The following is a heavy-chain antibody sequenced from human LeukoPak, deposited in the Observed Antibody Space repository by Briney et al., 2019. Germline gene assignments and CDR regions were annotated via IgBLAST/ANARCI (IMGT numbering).Heavy chain of an antibody. CDR3: AYLMGYDSSGHAAYYFDY. D-gene: IGHD3-22*01. CDR2: IYYSGST. CDR1: GGSISSYY. Sequence: PSETLSLTCTVSGGSISSYYWSWIRQPPGKGLEWVGYIYYSGSTNYNPSLKSRVTISVDTSKNQFSLKLSSVTAADTAVYYCAYLMGYDSSGHAAYYFDYWGQGTLVTVSS. V-gene: IGHV4-59*08. J-gene: IGHJ4*02.